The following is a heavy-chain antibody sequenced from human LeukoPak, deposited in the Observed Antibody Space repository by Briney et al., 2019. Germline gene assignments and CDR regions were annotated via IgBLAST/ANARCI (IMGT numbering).Heavy chain of an antibody. J-gene: IGHJ4*02. CDR1: GFTVSSNY. D-gene: IGHD1-26*01. CDR2: IYSGGST. Sequence: GGSLRLSCAASGFTVSSNYMSWVRQAPGKGLEWVSVIYSGGSTYYADSVKGRFTISRHNSKNTLYLQMNSLRAEETAVYYCARVYSGSYGDWGQGTLVTASS. CDR3: ARVYSGSYGD. V-gene: IGHV3-53*04.